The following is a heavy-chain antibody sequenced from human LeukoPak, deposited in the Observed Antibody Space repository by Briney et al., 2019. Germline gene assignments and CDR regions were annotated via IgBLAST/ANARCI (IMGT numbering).Heavy chain of an antibody. D-gene: IGHD6-19*01. CDR1: GFTFSSYS. Sequence: GGSLRLSCAASGFTFSSYSMNWVRQAPGKGLEWVSYISSSSSTIYYADSVKGRFTISRDNAKNSLYLQMNSLRAEDTAVYYCAREPYSSGWYGGDYWGQGTLVTVSS. J-gene: IGHJ4*02. CDR3: AREPYSSGWYGGDY. V-gene: IGHV3-48*04. CDR2: ISSSSSTI.